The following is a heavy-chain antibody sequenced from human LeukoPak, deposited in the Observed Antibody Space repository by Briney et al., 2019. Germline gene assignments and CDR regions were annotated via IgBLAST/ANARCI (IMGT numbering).Heavy chain of an antibody. Sequence: GASVKVSCKASGYTFTGYYMHWVRQAPGQGLEWMGWINPNSGGTNYAQKFQGRVTMTRDTSISTAYMELSRLRSDDTAVYYCAREEGGIYSSSYFDYWGQGTLVTVSS. J-gene: IGHJ4*02. CDR3: AREEGGIYSSSYFDY. V-gene: IGHV1-2*02. CDR2: INPNSGGT. D-gene: IGHD6-6*01. CDR1: GYTFTGYY.